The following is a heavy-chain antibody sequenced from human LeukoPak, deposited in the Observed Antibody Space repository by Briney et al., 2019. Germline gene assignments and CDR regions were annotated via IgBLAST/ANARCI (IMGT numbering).Heavy chain of an antibody. CDR2: MSDSGVTT. D-gene: IGHD3-9*01. V-gene: IGHV3-23*01. J-gene: IGHJ4*02. CDR3: AKPDFDILTGSQSYFDY. Sequence: GGSLRLSCAASGFAFSSYAMNWVRQAPGKGLKWVSTMSDSGVTTYYADSVKGRFTISRDNSANTLYLQMTTLRAEDTAVYYCAKPDFDILTGSQSYFDYWGQGTLVTVSS. CDR1: GFAFSSYA.